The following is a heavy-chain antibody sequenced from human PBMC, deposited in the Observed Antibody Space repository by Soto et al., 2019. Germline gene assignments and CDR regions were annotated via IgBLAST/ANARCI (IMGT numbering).Heavy chain of an antibody. CDR3: AKPTYCTNGVCPAFDI. J-gene: IGHJ3*02. CDR1: GFTFSSYS. D-gene: IGHD2-8*01. Sequence: PGGSLRLSCAASGFTFSSYSMSWVRQAPGKGLEWVSSISSSSSYIYYADSVKGRFTISRDNAKNSLYLQMNSLRAEDTAVYYCAKPTYCTNGVCPAFDIWGQGTMVTVS. V-gene: IGHV3-21*01. CDR2: ISSSSSYI.